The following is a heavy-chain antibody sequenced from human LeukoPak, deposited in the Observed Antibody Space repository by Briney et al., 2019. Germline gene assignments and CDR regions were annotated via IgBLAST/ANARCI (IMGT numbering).Heavy chain of an antibody. Sequence: QPGGSLRLSCATSGFTFSSYSTNWVRQAPGKGLEWVSYITSSGSTIYYADSVKGRFTISRDNAKNSLYLQMNSLRAEDTAVYYCAREEDSYGSGIDYWGQGTLVTVSS. CDR2: ITSSGSTI. V-gene: IGHV3-48*04. CDR1: GFTFSSYS. CDR3: AREEDSYGSGIDY. D-gene: IGHD5-18*01. J-gene: IGHJ4*02.